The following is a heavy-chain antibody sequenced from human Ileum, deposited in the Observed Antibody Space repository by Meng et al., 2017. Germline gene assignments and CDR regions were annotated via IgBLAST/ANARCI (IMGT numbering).Heavy chain of an antibody. V-gene: IGHV4-34*01. CDR2: INHNGNT. Sequence: QVQLLQWGSGLLKPSETLSLTCVVFGGSFSANYWTWIRQPPGKGLEWIGEINHNGNTNYKPSLKSRVTISVDTSKKQFSLRLTSVTAADTAVYYCASARYDNWGQGTLVTVSS. CDR3: ASARYDN. J-gene: IGHJ4*02. CDR1: GGSFSANY.